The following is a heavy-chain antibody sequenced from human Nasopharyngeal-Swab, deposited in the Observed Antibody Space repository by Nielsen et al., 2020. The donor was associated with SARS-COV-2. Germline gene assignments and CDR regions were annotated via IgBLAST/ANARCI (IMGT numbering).Heavy chain of an antibody. D-gene: IGHD4-17*01. V-gene: IGHV4-34*01. CDR2: INHSGST. J-gene: IGHJ4*02. CDR3: ARGNGAFDY. Sequence: SETLSLSCAVSGGSFSGYYWSWIRQSPGKGLEWIGEINHSGSTNYNPSLKSRVTISVDTSKNQFSLKLGSVTAADTAVYYCARGNGAFDYWGQGTLVTVSS. CDR1: GGSFSGYY.